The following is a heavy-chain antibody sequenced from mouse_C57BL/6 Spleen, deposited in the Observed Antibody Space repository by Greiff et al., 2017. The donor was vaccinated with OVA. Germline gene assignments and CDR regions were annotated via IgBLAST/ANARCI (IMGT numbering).Heavy chain of an antibody. V-gene: IGHV1-64*01. D-gene: IGHD2-12*01. CDR3: ARRYYSDYFDY. J-gene: IGHJ2*01. Sequence: QVQLQQPGAELVKPGASVKLSCKASGYTFTSYWMHWVKQRPGQGLEWIGMIHPNSGSTNYNEKFKSKATLTVDKSSSTAYMQLSSLTSEDSAVYCCARRYYSDYFDYWGQGTTLTVSS. CDR2: IHPNSGST. CDR1: GYTFTSYW.